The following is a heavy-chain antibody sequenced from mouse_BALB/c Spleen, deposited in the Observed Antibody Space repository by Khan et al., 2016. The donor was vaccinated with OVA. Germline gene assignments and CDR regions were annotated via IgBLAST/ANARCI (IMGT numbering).Heavy chain of an antibody. J-gene: IGHJ4*01. D-gene: IGHD2-10*01. V-gene: IGHV9-3-1*01. CDR3: ARPPYFSYTLDH. CDR1: GYTFTNYG. CDR2: INTYTGEP. Sequence: LVESGPELKKPGETVKFSCKASGYTFTNYGMNWVKQSPGKALKWMGWINTYTGEPTYADDFKGRFAFSLDTSASTAYLQINNLKDEDTATYFCARPPYFSYTLDHWGQGTSVTVSS.